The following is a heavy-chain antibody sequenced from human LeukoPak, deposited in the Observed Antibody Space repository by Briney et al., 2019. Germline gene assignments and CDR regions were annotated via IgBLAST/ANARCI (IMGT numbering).Heavy chain of an antibody. CDR1: GFTFSSYE. J-gene: IGHJ4*02. Sequence: GSLRLSCAASGFTFSSYEMNWVRQAPGKGLEWVSYISVSGSTIYYADSVKGRFTVSRDNAKNSLYLQMNSLRAEDTAVYFCARVIRGINNNFDYWGQGTLVTVSS. D-gene: IGHD3-10*01. V-gene: IGHV3-48*03. CDR2: ISVSGSTI. CDR3: ARVIRGINNNFDY.